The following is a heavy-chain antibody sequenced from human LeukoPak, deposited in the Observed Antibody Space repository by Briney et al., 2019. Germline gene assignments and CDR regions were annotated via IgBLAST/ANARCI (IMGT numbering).Heavy chain of an antibody. V-gene: IGHV1-46*01. CDR3: ARLSRYDYDSSGYYYLPNYYYGMDV. CDR2: INPSGGST. CDR1: GYTFTGYY. Sequence: VASVKVSCKASGYTFTGYYMHWVRQAPGQGLEWMGIINPSGGSTSYAQKFQGRVTMTRDTSTSTVYMELSSLRSEDTAVYYCARLSRYDYDSSGYYYLPNYYYGMDVWGQGTTVTVSS. D-gene: IGHD3-22*01. J-gene: IGHJ6*02.